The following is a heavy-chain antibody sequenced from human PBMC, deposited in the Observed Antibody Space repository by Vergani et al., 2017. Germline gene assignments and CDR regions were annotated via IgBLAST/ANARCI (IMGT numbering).Heavy chain of an antibody. CDR2: ISGRGGST. D-gene: IGHD6-13*01. Sequence: EVQLLESGGGLVQPGGSLRLSCAASGFTFSSYAMSWVRQAPGKGLEWVSAISGRGGSTYYADSVKGRFTISRDNSKKTLYLQMNSLRAEDTAVYYCAKGRAPIAAAGTFDYWGQGTLVTVSS. J-gene: IGHJ4*02. CDR3: AKGRAPIAAAGTFDY. V-gene: IGHV3-23*01. CDR1: GFTFSSYA.